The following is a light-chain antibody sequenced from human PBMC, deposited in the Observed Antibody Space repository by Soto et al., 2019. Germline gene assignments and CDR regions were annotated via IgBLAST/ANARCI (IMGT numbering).Light chain of an antibody. CDR1: ESVSSN. J-gene: IGKJ4*01. CDR2: GAS. CDR3: QQYGSSPT. V-gene: IGKV3-15*01. Sequence: VMTQSPATLSVSPGERATLSCRASESVSSNLAWYQQKPGQAPRLLIYGASTRATGIPARISGSGSGTDFTLSISRLEPEDFAVYYCQQYGSSPTFGGGTKVDIK.